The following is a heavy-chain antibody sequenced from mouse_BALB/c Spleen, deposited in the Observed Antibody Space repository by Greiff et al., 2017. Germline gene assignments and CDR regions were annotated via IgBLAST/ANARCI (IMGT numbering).Heavy chain of an antibody. J-gene: IGHJ2*01. CDR2: IRNKANGYTT. V-gene: IGHV7-3*02. CDR1: GFTFTDYY. D-gene: IGHD2-1*01. CDR3: AREGGNLYYFDY. Sequence: EVMLVESGGGLVQPGGSLRLSCATSGFTFTDYYMSWVRQPPGKALEWMGFIRNKANGYTTEYSASVKGRFTISRDNSQSILYLQMNTLRAEDSATYYCAREGGNLYYFDYWGQGTTLTVSS.